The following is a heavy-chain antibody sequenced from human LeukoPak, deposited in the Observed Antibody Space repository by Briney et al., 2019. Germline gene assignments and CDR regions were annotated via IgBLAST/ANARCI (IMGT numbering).Heavy chain of an antibody. CDR3: ASRIAAGFDY. J-gene: IGHJ4*02. Sequence: ASETLSLTCTVSGGSISSYYWSWIRQPPGKGLEWIGYIYYSGSTNYNPSLKSRVTISVDTSKNQFSLKLSSVTAADTAVYYCASRIAAGFDYWGQGTLVTVSS. CDR1: GGSISSYY. CDR2: IYYSGST. V-gene: IGHV4-59*01. D-gene: IGHD6-13*01.